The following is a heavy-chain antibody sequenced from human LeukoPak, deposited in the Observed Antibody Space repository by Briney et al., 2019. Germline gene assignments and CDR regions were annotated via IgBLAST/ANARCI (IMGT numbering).Heavy chain of an antibody. CDR2: INLDGSEE. J-gene: IGHJ3*02. CDR3: ARPAVVTGVDAFDI. D-gene: IGHD4-23*01. V-gene: IGHV3-7*01. CDR1: GFTFNNYW. Sequence: GGSLRLSCAASGFTFNNYWMTWVRQAPGKGLEWVANINLDGSEEYYVDSVKGRFTISRDNAKNSLYLQMSSPRAEDTAVYYCARPAVVTGVDAFDIWGQGTMVTVSS.